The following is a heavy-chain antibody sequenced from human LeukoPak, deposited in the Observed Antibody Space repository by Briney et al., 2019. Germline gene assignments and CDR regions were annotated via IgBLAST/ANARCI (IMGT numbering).Heavy chain of an antibody. CDR3: ARVGYDSSGYYYSP. D-gene: IGHD3-22*01. J-gene: IGHJ5*02. Sequence: GGSLRHSCAASGFTYDDYGMGWVRPAPGKGVEWVSGINWNGGSTGYADSVTGRFTISRDNAKNSLYLQMNSLRAEDTALYHCARVGYDSSGYYYSPWGQGTLVTVSS. CDR1: GFTYDDYG. CDR2: INWNGGST. V-gene: IGHV3-20*01.